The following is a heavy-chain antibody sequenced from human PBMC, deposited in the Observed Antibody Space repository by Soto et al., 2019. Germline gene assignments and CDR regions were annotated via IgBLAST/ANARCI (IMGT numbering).Heavy chain of an antibody. CDR2: INPSGGST. CDR3: ARDRRYGSSTSCHLYYYYGMDV. D-gene: IGHD2-2*01. CDR1: GYTFTSYY. Sequence: ASVTVSCTASGYTFTSYYMHWVRQAPGQGLEWMGKINPSGGSTSYAQKFQGRVTMTRDTSTSTVYMELSSLRSEDTAVYYCARDRRYGSSTSCHLYYYYGMDVWGQGTTVTVSS. J-gene: IGHJ6*02. V-gene: IGHV1-46*01.